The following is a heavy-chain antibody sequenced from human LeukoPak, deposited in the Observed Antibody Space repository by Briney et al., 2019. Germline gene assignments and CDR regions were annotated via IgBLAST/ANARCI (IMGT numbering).Heavy chain of an antibody. J-gene: IGHJ4*02. D-gene: IGHD6-19*01. V-gene: IGHV4-34*01. Sequence: PSETLSLTCAVYGGYFSGYYWSWIRQPPGNGLEWIGEINHSGSTNYNPSLKSRVTISVDTSKDQFSLKLRSVTAADTAVYYCAREFYSSGWETYYFDYWGQGTLVTVSS. CDR3: AREFYSSGWETYYFDY. CDR2: INHSGST. CDR1: GGYFSGYY.